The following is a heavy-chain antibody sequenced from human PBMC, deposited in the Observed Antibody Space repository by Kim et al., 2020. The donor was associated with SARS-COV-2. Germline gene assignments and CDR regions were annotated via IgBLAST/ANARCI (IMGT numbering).Heavy chain of an antibody. Sequence: VKGRFTISGDNSKNTLYLQMNSLRAEDTAVYYCAKAGPGGVRGVILTSDYWGQGTLVTVSS. D-gene: IGHD3-10*01. J-gene: IGHJ4*02. V-gene: IGHV3-23*01. CDR3: AKAGPGGVRGVILTSDY.